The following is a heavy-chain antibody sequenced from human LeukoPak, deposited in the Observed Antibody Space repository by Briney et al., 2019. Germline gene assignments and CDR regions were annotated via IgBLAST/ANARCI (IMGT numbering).Heavy chain of an antibody. D-gene: IGHD1-1*01. CDR1: GGTFSSYA. J-gene: IGHJ5*02. CDR3: ARVTTGTTSDWFDP. V-gene: IGHV1-69*04. Sequence: SVKVSCKASGGTFSSYAIGWVRQAPGQGLEWMGRIIPILGIANYAQKFQGRVTITADKSTSTAYMELSSLRSEDTAVYYCARVTTGTTSDWFDPWGQGTLVTVSS. CDR2: IIPILGIA.